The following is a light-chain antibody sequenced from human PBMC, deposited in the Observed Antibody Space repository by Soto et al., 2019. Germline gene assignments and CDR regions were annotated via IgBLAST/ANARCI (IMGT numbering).Light chain of an antibody. Sequence: QSALTQPASVSGSPGQSITISCTGTSGDVGSYNLVSWYQQHPGKAPKLIIYEVTKRPSGVSNRFSGSKSGNTASLTVSGLQAEDEADYYCCSYASGSTWVFGGGTQLTVL. CDR1: SGDVGSYNL. V-gene: IGLV2-23*02. CDR3: CSYASGSTWV. J-gene: IGLJ7*01. CDR2: EVT.